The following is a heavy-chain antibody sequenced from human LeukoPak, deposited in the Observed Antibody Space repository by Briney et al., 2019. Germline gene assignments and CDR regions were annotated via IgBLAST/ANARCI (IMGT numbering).Heavy chain of an antibody. D-gene: IGHD3-9*01. V-gene: IGHV3-48*01. Sequence: PGGPLSLSCAASGFIFRNYNVNCLPRAPGKGLVGVSYISRSGTTIYYADSLKGRFTISRDNAKNSLYLQMNSLRAEDTAVYYCAVFSTGYNDFDYWGQGTLVTVSS. CDR2: ISRSGTTI. CDR1: GFIFRNYN. J-gene: IGHJ4*02. CDR3: AVFSTGYNDFDY.